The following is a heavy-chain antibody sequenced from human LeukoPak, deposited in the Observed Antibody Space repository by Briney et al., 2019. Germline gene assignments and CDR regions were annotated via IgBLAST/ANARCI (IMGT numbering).Heavy chain of an antibody. CDR2: IKSKTDGGTT. D-gene: IGHD2-2*01. Sequence: GGSLRLSCAASRFTFSNAWMSWVRQAPGKGLECVGRIKSKTDGGTTDYAAPVKGRFTISRDDSKNKLYLQMNRLKTEDTAVYYCTTERALVPTGRLWEIFYYGMEVWGQGTTVTVSS. CDR1: RFTFSNAW. V-gene: IGHV3-15*01. J-gene: IGHJ6*02. CDR3: TTERALVPTGRLWEIFYYGMEV.